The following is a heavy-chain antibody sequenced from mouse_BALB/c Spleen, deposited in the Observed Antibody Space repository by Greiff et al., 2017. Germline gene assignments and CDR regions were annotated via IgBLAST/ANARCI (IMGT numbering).Heavy chain of an antibody. Sequence: EVQLVESGGGLVQPGGSLKLSCAASGFTFSSYGMSWVRQTPDKRLELVATINSNGGSTYYPDSVKGRFTISRDNAKNTLYLQMSSLKSEDTAMYYCAREGGNYDWYFDVWGAGTTVTVSS. J-gene: IGHJ1*01. CDR2: INSNGGST. D-gene: IGHD2-1*01. V-gene: IGHV5-6-3*01. CDR1: GFTFSSYG. CDR3: AREGGNYDWYFDV.